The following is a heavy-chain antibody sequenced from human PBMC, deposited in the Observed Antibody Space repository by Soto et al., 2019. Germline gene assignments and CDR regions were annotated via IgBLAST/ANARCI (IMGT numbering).Heavy chain of an antibody. Sequence: EAQLVESGGGLVQPGTSLRLSCAVSGFTLQDYAMHWVRQAPGKGLEWVSGIYWKSDRIDYADSVKGRFTISRDNSKKSLYLQMNGLRAEATPLYYCIKDISPGALDYWGQGTLVIVSS. CDR1: GFTLQDYA. CDR2: IYWKSDRI. D-gene: IGHD3-10*01. CDR3: IKDISPGALDY. V-gene: IGHV3-9*01. J-gene: IGHJ4*02.